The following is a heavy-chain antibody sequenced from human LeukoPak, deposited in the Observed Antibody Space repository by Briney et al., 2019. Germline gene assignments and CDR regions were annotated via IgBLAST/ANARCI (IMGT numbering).Heavy chain of an antibody. CDR3: VVSPSLPYYYYYMDV. V-gene: IGHV4-39*01. Sequence: PSETLSLTCSVSGGPISSSSYYWAWIRQPPGKGLEWIGSIYYSGTPYYNPSLKSRITISVDTSKNKFSLKLSSVTAADTAVYYCVVSPSLPYYYYYMDVWGKGTTVTVSS. CDR2: IYYSGTP. D-gene: IGHD5/OR15-5a*01. J-gene: IGHJ6*03. CDR1: GGPISSSSYY.